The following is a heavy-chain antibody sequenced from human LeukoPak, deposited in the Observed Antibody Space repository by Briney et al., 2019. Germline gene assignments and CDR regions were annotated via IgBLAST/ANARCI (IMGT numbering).Heavy chain of an antibody. Sequence: PGGSLRLSCSASGFTFNRFYLHWVRQAPGKGLEFVSHISSNGATTYYADSVKGRFTISRDNSKNTLYLQMSSLRADDTAVYYCVKDRSIAAPNNDIFDSWGQGALVTVSS. CDR1: GFTFNRFY. V-gene: IGHV3-64D*06. CDR2: ISSNGATT. CDR3: VKDRSIAAPNNDIFDS. J-gene: IGHJ4*02. D-gene: IGHD6-6*01.